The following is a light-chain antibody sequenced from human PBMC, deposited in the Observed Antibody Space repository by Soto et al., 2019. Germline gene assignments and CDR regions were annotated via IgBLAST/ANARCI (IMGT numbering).Light chain of an antibody. CDR3: CSRL. CDR2: EVA. J-gene: IGLJ2*01. Sequence: QFALTQPASVSGSPGQSITISCTGTSTDPATYDLVSWYQQHPGKAPQLIIYEVAKRPSGVSARFSGSQSGDTASLTISGLQAADEAYYYCCSRLFGGGTQLTVL. CDR1: STDPATYDL. V-gene: IGLV2-23*02.